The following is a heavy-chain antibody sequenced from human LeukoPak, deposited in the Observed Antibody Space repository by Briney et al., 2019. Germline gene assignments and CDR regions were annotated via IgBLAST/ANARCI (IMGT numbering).Heavy chain of an antibody. D-gene: IGHD3-22*01. J-gene: IGHJ4*02. Sequence: PWASVKVSCKASGGTFSSYAISWVRQAPGQGLEWMGGIIPIFGTANYAQKFQGRVTITTDESTSTAYMELSSLRFEDTAVYYCARATRGIRLLQAFDCWGQGTLVTVSS. V-gene: IGHV1-69*05. CDR3: ARATRGIRLLQAFDC. CDR2: IIPIFGTA. CDR1: GGTFSSYA.